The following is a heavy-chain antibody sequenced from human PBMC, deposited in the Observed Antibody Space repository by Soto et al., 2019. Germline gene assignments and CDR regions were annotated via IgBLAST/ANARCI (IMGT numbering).Heavy chain of an antibody. Sequence: QLQLVESGGGVVQPGRSLRLSCAASGFTFSSYAMHWVRQAPGKGLEWVAVISYDGSNKYYADSVKGRFTISRDNSKNTLYLQMTSLRAADTTVYFCARPLWRDDYNWGYLDLWGRGTLVTVSS. D-gene: IGHD4-4*01. CDR3: ARPLWRDDYNWGYLDL. CDR2: ISYDGSNK. J-gene: IGHJ2*01. V-gene: IGHV3-30-3*01. CDR1: GFTFSSYA.